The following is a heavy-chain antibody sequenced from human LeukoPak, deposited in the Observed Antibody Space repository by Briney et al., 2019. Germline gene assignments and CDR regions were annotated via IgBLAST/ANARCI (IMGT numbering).Heavy chain of an antibody. V-gene: IGHV4-30-4*08. D-gene: IGHD3-3*01. CDR2: IYYSGST. CDR3: ARDIRFLEWPHYYMDV. J-gene: IGHJ6*03. CDR1: GGSISSGDYY. Sequence: SETLSLTCTVSGGSISSGDYYWSWIRQPPGKGLEWIGYIYYSGSTYYNPSLKSRVTISVDTSKNQFSLKLSSVTAADTAVYYCARDIRFLEWPHYYMDVWGKGTTVTVSS.